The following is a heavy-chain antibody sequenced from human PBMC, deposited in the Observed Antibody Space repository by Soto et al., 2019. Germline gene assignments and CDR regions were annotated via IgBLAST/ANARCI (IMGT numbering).Heavy chain of an antibody. CDR3: VTAYSSGWPKIY. CDR1: GFTFRIYT. D-gene: IGHD6-19*01. CDR2: ISDAGGGT. Sequence: GVSLRLSCSASGFTFRIYTMLWVRQAPGNGLEYVSAISDAGGGTYYADSVKGRFTISRDDPKNTLYLQMSNLRAEDTAVYYCVTAYSSGWPKIYWRQGTLITVPS. V-gene: IGHV3-64D*06. J-gene: IGHJ4*02.